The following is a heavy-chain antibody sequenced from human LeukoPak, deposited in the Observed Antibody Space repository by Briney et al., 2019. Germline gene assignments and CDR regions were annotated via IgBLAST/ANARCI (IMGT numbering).Heavy chain of an antibody. J-gene: IGHJ4*02. CDR1: GGSISSTKW. Sequence: SETLSLTCAVSGGSISSTKWWSWVRQPPRKGLEWIGEVFHSGSTKYNPSLKNRVTISVDKSKNQFSLKLTSLTAADTAVYYCARQTGSGLFILPGGQGTLVTVSS. V-gene: IGHV4-4*02. CDR3: ARQTGSGLFILP. CDR2: VFHSGST. D-gene: IGHD3/OR15-3a*01.